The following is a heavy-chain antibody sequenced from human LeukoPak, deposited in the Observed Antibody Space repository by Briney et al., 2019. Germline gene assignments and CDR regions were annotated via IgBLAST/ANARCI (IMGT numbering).Heavy chain of an antibody. V-gene: IGHV5-51*01. CDR2: IYPDDSDT. CDR3: ARQRRSSGWPNDY. D-gene: IGHD6-19*01. CDR1: GYSFTSYW. J-gene: IGHJ4*02. Sequence: GESLKISCKGSGYSFTSYWIAWVRQMPGKGLEWMGIIYPDDSDTRYSPSFQGQVTITADKSISTAYLQWSSLKASDNAMYYCARQRRSSGWPNDYWGQGTLVTVSA.